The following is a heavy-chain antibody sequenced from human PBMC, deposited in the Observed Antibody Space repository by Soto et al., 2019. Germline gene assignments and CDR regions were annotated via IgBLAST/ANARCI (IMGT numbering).Heavy chain of an antibody. CDR3: ARTMITFGGLIVDVINYYFDY. CDR1: GYTFTSYA. D-gene: IGHD3-16*02. V-gene: IGHV1-3*01. J-gene: IGHJ4*02. CDR2: INAGNGNT. Sequence: QVQLVQSGAEVKKPGASVKVSCKASGYTFTSYAMHWVRQAPGQRLEWMGWINAGNGNTKYSQKFQGRVTITRDTSASTAYMELSSLRSEYTAVYYCARTMITFGGLIVDVINYYFDYWGQGTLVTVSS.